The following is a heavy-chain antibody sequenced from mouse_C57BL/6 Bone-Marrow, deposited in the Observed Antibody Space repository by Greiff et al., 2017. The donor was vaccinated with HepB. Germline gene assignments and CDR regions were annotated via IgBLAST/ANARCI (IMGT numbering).Heavy chain of an antibody. Sequence: ESGPGLVKPSQSLSLTCSVTGYSITSGYYWNWIRQFPGNKLEWMGYISYDGSNNYNPSLKNRISITRDTSKNQFFLKLNSVTTEDTATYYCAREGYYYGSSYKVFAYWGQGTLVTVSA. CDR3: AREGYYYGSSYKVFAY. CDR1: GYSITSGYY. J-gene: IGHJ3*01. D-gene: IGHD1-1*01. CDR2: ISYDGSN. V-gene: IGHV3-6*01.